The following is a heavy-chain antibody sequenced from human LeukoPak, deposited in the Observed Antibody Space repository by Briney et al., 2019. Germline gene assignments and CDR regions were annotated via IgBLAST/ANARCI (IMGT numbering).Heavy chain of an antibody. Sequence: GGSLRLSCAASGFTVSSNYMSWVRQAPGKGLGWVSVIYSGGSTYYADSVKGRFTISRDNSKNTLYLQMNSLRAEDTAVYYCARDTAVAGTGFDYWGQGTLVTVSS. V-gene: IGHV3-66*01. CDR1: GFTVSSNY. CDR2: IYSGGST. J-gene: IGHJ4*02. CDR3: ARDTAVAGTGFDY. D-gene: IGHD6-19*01.